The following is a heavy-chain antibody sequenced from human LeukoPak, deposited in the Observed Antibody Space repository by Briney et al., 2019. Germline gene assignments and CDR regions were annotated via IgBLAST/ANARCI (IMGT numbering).Heavy chain of an antibody. CDR1: GFTFSTYW. CDR3: AREVQGGATALDL. Sequence: PGGSLRLSCAASGFTFSTYWMSWVRQAPGKGLEWVANIKEDGSEICYVDSVKGRFTISRDNAKNSLYLQMNSLRAEDRAVYYCAREVQGGATALDLWGQGTLVTVSS. V-gene: IGHV3-7*04. D-gene: IGHD1-26*01. CDR2: IKEDGSEI. J-gene: IGHJ5*02.